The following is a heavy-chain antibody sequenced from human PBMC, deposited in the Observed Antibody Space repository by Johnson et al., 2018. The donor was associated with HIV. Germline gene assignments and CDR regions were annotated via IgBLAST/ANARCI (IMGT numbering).Heavy chain of an antibody. Sequence: EQLVVSRGGLVQPGGSLRLSCAASGFTVSTYAMSWVRQAPGKGLEWVSGNSGGGGSTYYADSVKGRFTITGDNSMNTVYLQMNSLRAEYTAVYYCARDTRNVWSKCALDIWRQGPVVTV. D-gene: IGHD3-3*01. J-gene: IGHJ3*02. V-gene: IGHV3-23*04. CDR1: GFTVSTYA. CDR3: ARDTRNVWSKCALDI. CDR2: NSGGGGST.